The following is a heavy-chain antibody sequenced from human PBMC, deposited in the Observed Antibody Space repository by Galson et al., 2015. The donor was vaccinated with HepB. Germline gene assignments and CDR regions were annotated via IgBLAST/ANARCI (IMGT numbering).Heavy chain of an antibody. CDR3: ARARHSASAPDH. D-gene: IGHD2-21*01. CDR2: ISPYNTNT. Sequence: SVKVSCKASGYTFTQYGISWVRQAPGHGLEWMGWISPYNTNTNYAQNLQGRVTMTTDTSTTTFYMELRSLRSDDTAVYYCARARHSASAPDHWGQGTLVTVFS. J-gene: IGHJ5*02. V-gene: IGHV1-18*01. CDR1: GYTFTQYG.